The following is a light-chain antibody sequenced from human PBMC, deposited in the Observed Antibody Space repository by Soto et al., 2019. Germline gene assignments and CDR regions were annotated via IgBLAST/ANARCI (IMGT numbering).Light chain of an antibody. V-gene: IGKV1-5*01. Sequence: DIPLTQSPSTLSASVGDRVTITCRASQSITSWLAWYQQKPGKAPKLLIYDATSLQSGVPTRFSGSGSETEFTLTISSLQPDDFATYYCQQYNGYSFGPGTKVEIK. J-gene: IGKJ3*01. CDR2: DAT. CDR3: QQYNGYS. CDR1: QSITSW.